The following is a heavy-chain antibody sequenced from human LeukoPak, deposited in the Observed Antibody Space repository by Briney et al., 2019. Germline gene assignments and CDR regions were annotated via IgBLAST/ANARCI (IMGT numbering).Heavy chain of an antibody. J-gene: IGHJ6*03. CDR1: GFTFSSYG. Sequence: PGGSLRLSCAASGFTFSSYGMHWVRQAPGQGLEWMGRINPNSGGTNYAQKFQGRVTMARDTSISTAYMELSRLRSDDTAVYYCARGYPNYYYYYYMDVWGKGTTVTVSS. D-gene: IGHD1-26*01. CDR3: ARGYPNYYYYYYMDV. V-gene: IGHV1-2*06. CDR2: INPNSGGT.